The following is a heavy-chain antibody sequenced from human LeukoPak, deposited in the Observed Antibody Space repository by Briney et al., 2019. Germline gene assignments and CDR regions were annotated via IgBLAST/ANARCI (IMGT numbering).Heavy chain of an antibody. D-gene: IGHD3-10*01. J-gene: IGHJ4*02. Sequence: PGGSLRLSCAASGFTFSSYAMSWGRQAPGRGLEWVLIISGSGGSTYYADSVKGRFTISRDNSKNTMYLQMNSLTAEDTAVYYCAKDGSGCFQFGYWGQGTMVTVSS. CDR3: AKDGSGCFQFGY. CDR2: ISGSGGST. CDR1: GFTFSSYA. V-gene: IGHV3-23*01.